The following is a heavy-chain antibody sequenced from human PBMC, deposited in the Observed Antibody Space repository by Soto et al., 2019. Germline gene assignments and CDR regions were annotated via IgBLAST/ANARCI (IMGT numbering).Heavy chain of an antibody. Sequence: LRLSCAASGFAFNTYSMHWVRQAPGKGLEWVSYISDDSTTINYADSVKGRFTISRENAKNSLYLQMNSLRGEDTAVYYCARTDLTSTWYSGFFQHWGQGTLVTVSS. V-gene: IGHV3-48*04. J-gene: IGHJ1*01. D-gene: IGHD6-13*01. CDR1: GFAFNTYS. CDR2: ISDDSTTI. CDR3: ARTDLTSTWYSGFFQH.